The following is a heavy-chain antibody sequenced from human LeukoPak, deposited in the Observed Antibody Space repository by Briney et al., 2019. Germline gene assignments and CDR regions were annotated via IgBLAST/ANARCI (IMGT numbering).Heavy chain of an antibody. CDR2: IWFDGIRK. V-gene: IGHV3-33*01. Sequence: PGGSLRLTCAASGFTFSNYGMHWVRQVPGKGLDWVAAIWFDGIRKYYADSVKGRLTISRDNSKNTLYLQMNSLRAEDTAVYYCARDLEDSSPFGAFDMWGQGTMVTVSS. J-gene: IGHJ3*02. CDR3: ARDLEDSSPFGAFDM. D-gene: IGHD3-22*01. CDR1: GFTFSNYG.